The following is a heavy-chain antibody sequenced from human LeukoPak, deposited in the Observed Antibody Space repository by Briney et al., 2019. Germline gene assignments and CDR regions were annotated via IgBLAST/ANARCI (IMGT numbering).Heavy chain of an antibody. D-gene: IGHD6-25*01. CDR1: GGTFNSHA. Sequence: ASVKVSCKVSGGTFNSHAISWVRQAPGQGLEWMGRIIPVIGTGNYAQKFQGRVTITADESTTTAYLELHSLTSEDTAVYYCARGHDSSAFRAAFWGQGTLVTVSS. V-gene: IGHV1-69*11. J-gene: IGHJ4*02. CDR3: ARGHDSSAFRAAF. CDR2: IIPVIGTG.